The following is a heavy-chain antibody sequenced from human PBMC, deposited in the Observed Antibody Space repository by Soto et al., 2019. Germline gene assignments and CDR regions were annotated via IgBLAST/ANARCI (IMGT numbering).Heavy chain of an antibody. CDR2: IWYDGGNK. Sequence: SGGSLRLSCAASGFTFSSYGMHWVRQAPGKGLEWVAVIWYDGGNKYYADSVKGRFTISRDNSKNTLYLQMNSLRAEDTAVYYCARDISTRVGYYYGMDVWGQGTTVTVSS. CDR3: ARDISTRVGYYYGMDV. V-gene: IGHV3-33*01. D-gene: IGHD2-2*01. J-gene: IGHJ6*02. CDR1: GFTFSSYG.